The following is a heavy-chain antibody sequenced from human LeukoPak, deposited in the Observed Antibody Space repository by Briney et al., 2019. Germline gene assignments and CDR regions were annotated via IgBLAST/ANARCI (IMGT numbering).Heavy chain of an antibody. CDR3: ARGPYSYDSSGAFDI. J-gene: IGHJ3*02. D-gene: IGHD3-22*01. CDR1: GYSISSGYY. Sequence: SETLSLTCTVSGYSISSGYYWGWIRQSPGKGLEWIGSIYHSGSTYYNPSLKSRVIISVDTSKNQFSLKLSSVTAADTAVYFCARGPYSYDSSGAFDIWGQGTMVTVSS. V-gene: IGHV4-38-2*02. CDR2: IYHSGST.